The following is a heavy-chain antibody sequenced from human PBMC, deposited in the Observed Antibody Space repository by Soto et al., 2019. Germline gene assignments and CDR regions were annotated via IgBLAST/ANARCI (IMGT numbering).Heavy chain of an antibody. J-gene: IGHJ6*01. V-gene: IGHV4-39*01. D-gene: IGHD2-2*01. CDR2: IYYSGST. Sequence: PSETLSLTCTVSGGSISSSSYYWGWIRQPPGKGLEWIGSIYYSGSTYYNPSLKSRVTISVDTSKNQFSLKLSSVTAADTAVYYCARHLDPQQLLRVYYSYGMEVWGQGTTDTVSA. CDR1: GGSISSSSYY. CDR3: ARHLDPQQLLRVYYSYGMEV.